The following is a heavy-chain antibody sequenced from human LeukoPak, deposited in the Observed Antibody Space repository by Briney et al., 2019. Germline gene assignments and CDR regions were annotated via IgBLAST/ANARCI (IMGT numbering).Heavy chain of an antibody. V-gene: IGHV6-1*01. CDR1: GDSVSSNSAA. CDR2: TYYRSKWFS. J-gene: IGHJ1*01. Sequence: SQTLSLTCAISGDSVSSNSAAWNWIRQFPSRGLEWLGRTYYRSKWFSRYAVSVKSRITINADTSKNQFSLQLNSVTPDDTAVYYCARGPGYFQHWGQGTLVTVSS. CDR3: ARGPGYFQH.